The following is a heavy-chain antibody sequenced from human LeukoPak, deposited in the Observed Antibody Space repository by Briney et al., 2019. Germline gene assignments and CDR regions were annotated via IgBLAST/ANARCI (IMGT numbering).Heavy chain of an antibody. CDR1: GGTFSSYA. CDR3: ARADSYDSSGYLFGY. CDR2: IIPIFGTA. D-gene: IGHD3-22*01. V-gene: IGHV1-69*01. J-gene: IGHJ4*02. Sequence: GASVKVSCKASGGTFSSYAISWVRQAPGQRLEWMGGIIPIFGTANYAQKFQGRVTITADESTSTAYMELSSLRSEDTAVYYCARADSYDSSGYLFGYWGQGTLVTVSS.